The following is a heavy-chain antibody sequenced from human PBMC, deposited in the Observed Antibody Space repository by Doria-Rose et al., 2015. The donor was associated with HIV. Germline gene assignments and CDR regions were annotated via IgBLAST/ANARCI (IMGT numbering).Heavy chain of an antibody. CDR2: NFSDDER. Sequence: QITLKESGPALVKPTETLTLTCTVSGVSLSSPGMGVSWIRQPPGKALEWLCNNFSDDERCYKTSLKSRLTISRGTSKSQVVLTMTDMDPVDTATYYCARIKSSRWYHKYYFDFWGQGTLVIVSA. CDR1: GVSLSSPGMG. CDR3: ARIKSSRWYHKYYFDF. D-gene: IGHD6-13*01. V-gene: IGHV2-26*01. J-gene: IGHJ4*02.